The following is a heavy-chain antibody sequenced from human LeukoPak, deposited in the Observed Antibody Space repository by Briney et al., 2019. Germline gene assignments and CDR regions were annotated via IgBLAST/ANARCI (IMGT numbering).Heavy chain of an antibody. V-gene: IGHV1-2*02. CDR2: INSNSGDT. Sequence: GSVKVSCMASGYTFIGYYMHWVRQAPGQGLEWMGWINSNSGDTNYAQKFQDRVIMTSNMSISKAYMELSRLTSDETAVYYCAKWGAAVADYWGQGTLVTVSS. J-gene: IGHJ4*02. D-gene: IGHD6-19*01. CDR1: GYTFIGYY. CDR3: AKWGAAVADY.